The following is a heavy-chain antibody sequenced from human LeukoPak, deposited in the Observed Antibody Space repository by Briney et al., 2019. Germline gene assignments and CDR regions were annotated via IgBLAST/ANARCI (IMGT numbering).Heavy chain of an antibody. CDR3: ARTPAAAGT. CDR1: GFTFSNYA. Sequence: GGSLRRSCAASGFTFSNYALHWVRQAPGKGLEWVTFISYDGSNKYYADSVKGRFTISRDNSKSTLYLQMNSLRAEDTAVYYCARTPAAAGTWGQGTLVTVSS. V-gene: IGHV3-30*04. D-gene: IGHD6-13*01. J-gene: IGHJ4*02. CDR2: ISYDGSNK.